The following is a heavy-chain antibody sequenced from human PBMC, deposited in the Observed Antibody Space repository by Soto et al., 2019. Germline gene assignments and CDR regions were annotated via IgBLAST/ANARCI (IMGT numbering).Heavy chain of an antibody. V-gene: IGHV3-20*04. J-gene: IGHJ3*02. Sequence: GGSLRLSCAASGFTFDDYGMSWVRQAPGKGLEWVSGINWNGGSTGYADSVKGRFTISRDNAKNSLYLQMNSLRAEDTALYYCARVLRHSSGWYAVPDAFDIWGQGTMVTVSS. D-gene: IGHD6-19*01. CDR3: ARVLRHSSGWYAVPDAFDI. CDR2: INWNGGST. CDR1: GFTFDDYG.